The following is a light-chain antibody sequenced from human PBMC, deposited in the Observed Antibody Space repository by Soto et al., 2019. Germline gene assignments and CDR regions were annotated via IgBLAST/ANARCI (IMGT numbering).Light chain of an antibody. CDR1: QDISIY. V-gene: IGKV1-33*01. Sequence: DIQMTQSPSSLSASVGDRVTITCQASQDISIYLNWYQQKPGKAPKLLIYDASNLETGVPSRFSGSGSGTDFTFTISSLQPEDIATYYCQQYDNLPPMVTFGPGTKVDVK. J-gene: IGKJ3*01. CDR2: DAS. CDR3: QQYDNLPPMVT.